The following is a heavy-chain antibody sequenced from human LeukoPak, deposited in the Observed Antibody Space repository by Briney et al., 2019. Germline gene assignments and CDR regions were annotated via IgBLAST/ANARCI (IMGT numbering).Heavy chain of an antibody. CDR2: IIPIFGTA. J-gene: IGHJ4*02. D-gene: IGHD3-22*01. CDR1: RGTFSSYA. Sequence: GASVKVSCKASRGTFSSYAISWVRQAPGQGLEWMGGIIPIFGTANYAQQFQGRVTMTTDKSTTTAYMELRSLRSDDTAVYYCARDPVHYYDSSGYWRYWGQGTLVTVSS. CDR3: ARDPVHYYDSSGYWRY. V-gene: IGHV1-69*05.